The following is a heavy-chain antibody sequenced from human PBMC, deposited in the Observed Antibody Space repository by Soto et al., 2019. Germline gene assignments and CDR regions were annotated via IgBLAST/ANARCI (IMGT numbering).Heavy chain of an antibody. CDR1: GFTFSSYA. V-gene: IGHV3-30-3*01. J-gene: IGHJ6*02. Sequence: PGGSLRLSCAASGFTFSSYAMHWVRQAPGKRLEWVAVISYDGSNKYYADSVKGRFTISRDNSKNTLYLQMNSLRAEDTAVYYCARSRSSSWDQTGYYHYYCGMDFWCQGTTVTVSS. CDR2: ISYDGSNK. D-gene: IGHD6-13*01. CDR3: ARSRSSSWDQTGYYHYYCGMDF.